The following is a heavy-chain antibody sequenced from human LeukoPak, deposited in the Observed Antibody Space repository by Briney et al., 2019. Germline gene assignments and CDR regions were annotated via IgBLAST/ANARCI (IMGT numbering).Heavy chain of an antibody. V-gene: IGHV3-23*01. CDR3: AKALDGRGHWYERGADY. Sequence: GGSLTLSCAASGFTFRSYAMSWVRQVPGEGLEWDATVSGDASQTYDSDSLKGRFTISRNNSKNTVYLRMSSLRTEDTAIYYCAKALDGRGHWYERGADYWGQGTLVAVSS. D-gene: IGHD2-21*02. CDR1: GFTFRSYA. J-gene: IGHJ4*02. CDR2: VSGDASQT.